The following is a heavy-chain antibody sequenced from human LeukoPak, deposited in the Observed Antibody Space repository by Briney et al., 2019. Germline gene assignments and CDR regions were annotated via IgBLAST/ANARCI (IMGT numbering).Heavy chain of an antibody. V-gene: IGHV3-20*01. CDR1: GFTFSSYA. CDR3: ARVDDDYGDYSRFDY. Sequence: GGSLRLSCAASGFTFSSYAMSWVRQAPGKGLEWVSGINWNGGSTGYADSVKGRFTISRDNAKNSLYLQMNSLRAEDTALYHCARVDDDYGDYSRFDYWGQGTLVTVSS. J-gene: IGHJ4*02. D-gene: IGHD4-17*01. CDR2: INWNGGST.